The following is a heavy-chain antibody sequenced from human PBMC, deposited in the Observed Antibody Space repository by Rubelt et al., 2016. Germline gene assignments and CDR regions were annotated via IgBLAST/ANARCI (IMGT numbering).Heavy chain of an antibody. Sequence: QVQLVESGGGVVQPGRSLRLSCAASGFTFSSYSMNWVRQAPGKGLEWVAVISYDGSNKYYADSVKGRFTISRDNSKNTLYLQMNSLRAEDTALYYCARGGLMVYAIPDYWGQGTLVTVSS. V-gene: IGHV3-30*03. D-gene: IGHD2-8*01. CDR1: GFTFSSYS. CDR3: ARGGLMVYAIPDY. J-gene: IGHJ4*02. CDR2: ISYDGSNK.